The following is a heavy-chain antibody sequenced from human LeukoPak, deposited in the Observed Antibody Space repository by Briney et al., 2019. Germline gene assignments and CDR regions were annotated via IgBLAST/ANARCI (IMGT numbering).Heavy chain of an antibody. D-gene: IGHD6-13*01. CDR1: GFTFSSYG. V-gene: IGHV3-33*01. CDR2: IWYDGSNK. CDR3: ARVEGIAAAGIDY. J-gene: IGHJ4*02. Sequence: PGRSLRLSCAASGFTFSSYGMHWVRQAPGKGLEWVAVIWYDGSNKYYADSVKGRFTISRDNAKNSLYLQMNSLRAEDTAVYYCARVEGIAAAGIDYWGQGTLVTVSS.